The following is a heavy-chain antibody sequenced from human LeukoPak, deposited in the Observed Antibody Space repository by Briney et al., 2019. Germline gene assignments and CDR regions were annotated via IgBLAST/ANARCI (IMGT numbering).Heavy chain of an antibody. J-gene: IGHJ5*02. CDR2: IYYSGST. V-gene: IGHV4-31*03. Sequence: PSQTLSLTCTVSGGSISSGGYYWSWIRQHPGKGLEWIGYIYYSGSTYYNPSLKSRVTISVDTSKNQFSLKLSSVTAADTAVYYCARGLCSSGSCLGWFDPWGQGTLVTVSS. CDR3: ARGLCSSGSCLGWFDP. D-gene: IGHD2-15*01. CDR1: GGSISSGGYY.